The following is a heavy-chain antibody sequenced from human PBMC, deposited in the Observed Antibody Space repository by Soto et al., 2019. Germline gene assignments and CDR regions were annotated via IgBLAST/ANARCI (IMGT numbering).Heavy chain of an antibody. CDR1: GGTFGSYA. J-gene: IGHJ6*02. CDR3: ARSQGSSTSLEIYYYYSYGMDV. CDR2: IIPITGTA. V-gene: IGHV1-69*01. Sequence: QVQLVQSGAEVKKPGSSVKVSCKASGGTFGSYAISWVRQAPGQGPEWMGGIIPITGTANYAQKFQGRVTIPADESTSTASMQLSSLRSEDTAVYYCARSQGSSTSLEIYYYYSYGMDVWGQGTTVTVSS. D-gene: IGHD2-2*01.